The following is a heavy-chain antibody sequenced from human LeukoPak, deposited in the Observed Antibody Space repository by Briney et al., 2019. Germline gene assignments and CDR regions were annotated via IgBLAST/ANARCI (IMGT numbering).Heavy chain of an antibody. CDR3: ARRNSSDLRVFDY. J-gene: IGHJ4*02. CDR2: INSAGSST. V-gene: IGHV3-74*01. CDR1: GFTFSSYW. D-gene: IGHD2-21*01. Sequence: PGGSLRLSCAASGFTFSSYWMHWVRQAPGKGLVWVSRINSAGSSTTYADSVKGRFTISRDNAKNTLYLQMNSLRAEDTAVYYCARRNSSDLRVFDYWGQGTLVSVSS.